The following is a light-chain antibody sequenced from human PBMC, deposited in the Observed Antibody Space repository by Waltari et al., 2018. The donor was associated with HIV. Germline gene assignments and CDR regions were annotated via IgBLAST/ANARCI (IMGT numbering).Light chain of an antibody. V-gene: IGLV1-44*01. Sequence: QSVLTQPPSASGTPGQRVTISCSGSSSNIGSNTVNWYQQVPGTAPKLLINSNNQRPSGVPDRFSGSKSGTSASLAISGLQSEDEVDYFCASWDDRLSGWVFGGGTKLTVL. CDR1: SSNIGSNT. CDR2: SNN. CDR3: ASWDDRLSGWV. J-gene: IGLJ3*02.